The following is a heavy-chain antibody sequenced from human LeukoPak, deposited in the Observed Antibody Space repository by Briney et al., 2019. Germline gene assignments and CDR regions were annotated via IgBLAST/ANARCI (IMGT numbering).Heavy chain of an antibody. Sequence: GGSLRLSCAASGFTFSSYAMHWVRQAPGKGLEWVAVISYDGSNKYYADSVKGRFTISRDNSKNTLYLQMNSLRAEDTAVYYCASDIAAAGKEGTFDYWGQGTLVTVSS. D-gene: IGHD6-13*01. CDR1: GFTFSSYA. CDR2: ISYDGSNK. CDR3: ASDIAAAGKEGTFDY. J-gene: IGHJ4*02. V-gene: IGHV3-30-3*01.